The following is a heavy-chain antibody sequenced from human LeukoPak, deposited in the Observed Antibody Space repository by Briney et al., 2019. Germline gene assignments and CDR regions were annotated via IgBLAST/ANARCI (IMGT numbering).Heavy chain of an antibody. Sequence: GASVKVSCKASGYTFTGYYLHWVRQAPGQGLEWMGRINPNSGGTNYAQKFQGRVTMTRDMSISTAYMELSRLRSDDTAVYLCARTDSYYYGSESRSLDYWGQGTLVTVSS. CDR2: INPNSGGT. CDR3: ARTDSYYYGSESRSLDY. J-gene: IGHJ4*02. D-gene: IGHD3-10*01. V-gene: IGHV1-2*06. CDR1: GYTFTGYY.